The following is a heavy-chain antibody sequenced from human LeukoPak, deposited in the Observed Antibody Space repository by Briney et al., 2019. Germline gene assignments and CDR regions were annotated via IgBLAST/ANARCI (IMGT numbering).Heavy chain of an antibody. CDR1: GFTFNNAW. CDR2: IKSKNVGGTT. J-gene: IGHJ5*02. CDR3: TSHAAFDP. V-gene: IGHV3-15*01. Sequence: GGSLRLSCAASGFTFNNAWMNWVRQAPGKGLEWVGRIKSKNVGGTTDYAAPVKGRFTISRDDSKNTVYLQMSSLKIEDTAVYYCTSHAAFDPWGQGTPVTVSS.